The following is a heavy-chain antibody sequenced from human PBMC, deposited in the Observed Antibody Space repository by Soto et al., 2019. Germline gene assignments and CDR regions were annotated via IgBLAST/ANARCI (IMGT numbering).Heavy chain of an antibody. Sequence: QVQLVQSGAEVKKPGSSVKVSCKASGGTFSSYAISWVRQAPGQGLEWMGGIIPIFGTADYAQKFQGRVTITADDSTSTAYMELSSLRSEDTAVYYCAGHSSGVPGYYNGMDVWGQGTTVTVSS. D-gene: IGHD3-22*01. J-gene: IGHJ6*02. CDR1: GGTFSSYA. CDR3: AGHSSGVPGYYNGMDV. V-gene: IGHV1-69*12. CDR2: IIPIFGTA.